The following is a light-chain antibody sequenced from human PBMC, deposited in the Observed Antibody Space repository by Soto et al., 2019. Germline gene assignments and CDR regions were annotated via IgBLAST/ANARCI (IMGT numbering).Light chain of an antibody. Sequence: EIVLTQSPATLSLSPGERATLSCRASQSVSSYLAWYQQKPGQAPRLLIYDASNRATGIPARFSGSGSGTDFTLTISSLGPEDFAVYSGQQRTTWQATFGQGTRVDIK. CDR2: DAS. J-gene: IGKJ1*01. CDR1: QSVSSY. CDR3: QQRTTWQAT. V-gene: IGKV3-11*01.